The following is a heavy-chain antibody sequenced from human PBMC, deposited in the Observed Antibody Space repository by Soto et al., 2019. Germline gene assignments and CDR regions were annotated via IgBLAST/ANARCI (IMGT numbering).Heavy chain of an antibody. CDR1: GFTFADYV. CDR2: IRSKAYGGTT. D-gene: IGHD5-18*01. V-gene: IGHV3-49*04. J-gene: IGHJ5*02. Sequence: PGGSLRLSCTTSGFTFADYVMAWVRQAPGKGLEWVSFIRSKAYGGTTEYAASVKGRFTISRDDSKTIAYLQMNSPKTEDTAVYYCTRKVDTAVALGYNWCDPWGQGTLVTVSS. CDR3: TRKVDTAVALGYNWCDP.